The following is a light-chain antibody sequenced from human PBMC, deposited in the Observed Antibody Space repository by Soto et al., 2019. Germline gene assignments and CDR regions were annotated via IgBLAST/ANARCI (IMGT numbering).Light chain of an antibody. CDR1: SSDVGRYNL. Sequence: QSALTQPASVSGSPGQSITISCTGTSSDVGRYNLVSWYQQHPGKAPKLMIYEVSKRPSGVSNRFSGSKSGNKASLTISGLQAEDEADYYCCSYTGSSTWVFGGGTKLTVL. CDR2: EVS. J-gene: IGLJ3*02. V-gene: IGLV2-23*02. CDR3: CSYTGSSTWV.